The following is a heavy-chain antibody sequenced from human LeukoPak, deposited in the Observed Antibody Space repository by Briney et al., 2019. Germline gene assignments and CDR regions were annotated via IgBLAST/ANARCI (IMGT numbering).Heavy chain of an antibody. J-gene: IGHJ5*02. CDR2: IYYSGST. V-gene: IGHV4-59*11. CDR1: GGSISSHY. Sequence: SETLSLTCTVSGGSISSHYWSWIRQPPGKGLEWIGYIYYSGSTNYNPSLKSRVTISVDTSKNQFSLKLSSVTAADTAVYYCARGFQNSGPRTLHWFDPWGQGTLVTVSS. D-gene: IGHD6-19*01. CDR3: ARGFQNSGPRTLHWFDP.